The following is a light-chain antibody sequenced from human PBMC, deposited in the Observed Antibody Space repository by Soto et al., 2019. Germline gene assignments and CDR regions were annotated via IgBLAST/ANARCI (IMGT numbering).Light chain of an antibody. V-gene: IGLV2-8*01. CDR2: EVS. CDR3: SSYVTGNSLI. Sequence: QSALTQPPSASGSPGQSVTISCTGTSRDVGGHDYVSWYQQHPGKAPKLMIYEVSKRPSGDPDRFSGSKSGNTASLTVSGLQAEDEADYYCSSYVTGNSLIFGGGTKVTVL. J-gene: IGLJ2*01. CDR1: SRDVGGHDY.